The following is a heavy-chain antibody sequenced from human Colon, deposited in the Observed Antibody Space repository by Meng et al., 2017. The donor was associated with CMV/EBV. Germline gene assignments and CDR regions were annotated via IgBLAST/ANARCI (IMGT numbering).Heavy chain of an antibody. CDR1: GLSVSSNY. Sequence: VQLGGSGGGLVQPGGSMRLSCAASGLSVSSNYMSWVRQAPGKGLEWVSVIYVDGSTYYAESVRGRFTISRDSSTNTVHLHLNSLRDDDSAVYYCARDLGGGDYFDYWGQGTLVTVSS. CDR3: ARDLGGGDYFDY. V-gene: IGHV3-53*01. D-gene: IGHD3-16*01. J-gene: IGHJ4*02. CDR2: IYVDGST.